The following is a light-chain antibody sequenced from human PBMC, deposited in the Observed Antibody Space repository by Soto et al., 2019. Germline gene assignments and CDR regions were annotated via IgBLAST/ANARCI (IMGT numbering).Light chain of an antibody. J-gene: IGLJ2*01. V-gene: IGLV2-23*02. Sequence: SVLTQPASVSGSPGQSITISCTGTSSDVGSYNLVSWYQQHPGKAPKLMIYEVSKRPSGVSNRFSGSKSGNTASLTISGLQAEDEADYYCCSYAGSRHVVFGGGTKVTVL. CDR3: CSYAGSRHVV. CDR2: EVS. CDR1: SSDVGSYNL.